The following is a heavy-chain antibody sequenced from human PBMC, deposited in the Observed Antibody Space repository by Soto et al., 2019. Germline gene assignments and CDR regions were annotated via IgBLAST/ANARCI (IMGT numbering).Heavy chain of an antibody. CDR3: AKNRGHEPPYYSDS. CDR2: IYGGGDGT. Sequence: EVLLLESGGGLVQPGGSLRLSCAASGFTFSSYAVNWVRQAPGKGLEWVSTIYGGGDGTHYADSVKGRFTISRDNSKNTLYLQMNSLRAEDTAVYYCAKNRGHEPPYYSDSWGQGTLVTVSS. V-gene: IGHV3-23*01. CDR1: GFTFSSYA. J-gene: IGHJ4*02.